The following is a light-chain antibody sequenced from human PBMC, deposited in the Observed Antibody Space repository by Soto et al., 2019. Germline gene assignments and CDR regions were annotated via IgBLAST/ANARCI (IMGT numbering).Light chain of an antibody. Sequence: QSALTQPASVSGSPGQSITISCTGTSSDVGGYNYVSWYQQHPGKAPKLMIYEVSNRPSGVSNRFSGSKSGNTASLTISGLQAXDXADXYCSSYTSSSTPYVFGTGTKVTVL. V-gene: IGLV2-14*01. CDR1: SSDVGGYNY. CDR2: EVS. CDR3: SSYTSSSTPYV. J-gene: IGLJ1*01.